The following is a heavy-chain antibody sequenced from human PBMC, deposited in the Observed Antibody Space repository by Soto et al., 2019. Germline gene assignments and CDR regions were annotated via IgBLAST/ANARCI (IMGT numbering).Heavy chain of an antibody. V-gene: IGHV3-64*01. CDR3: ARDGGYYSFDR. Sequence: GGSLRLSCAASGFTFSTYAMHWVRQAPGKGLEYVSAISSNGGTTYYGNSVKGRFTISRDNSKNTLYLQMGSLRAEDMAVYHCARDGGYYSFDRWGQGTLVTVS. CDR1: GFTFSTYA. D-gene: IGHD3-22*01. J-gene: IGHJ5*02. CDR2: ISSNGGTT.